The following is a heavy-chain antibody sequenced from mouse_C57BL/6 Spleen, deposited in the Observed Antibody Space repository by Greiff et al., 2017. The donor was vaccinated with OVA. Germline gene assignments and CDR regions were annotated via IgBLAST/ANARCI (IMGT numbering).Heavy chain of an antibody. CDR3: ARGEVYGNYGYFDV. J-gene: IGHJ1*03. CDR1: GYTFTDYY. D-gene: IGHD2-1*01. CDR2: INPNNGGT. Sequence: EVQLKQSGPELVKPGASVKISCKASGYTFTDYYMNWVKQSHGKSLEWIGDINPNNGGTSYNQKFKGKATLTVDKSSSTAYMELRSLTSEDSAVYYCARGEVYGNYGYFDVWGTGTTVTVSS. V-gene: IGHV1-26*01.